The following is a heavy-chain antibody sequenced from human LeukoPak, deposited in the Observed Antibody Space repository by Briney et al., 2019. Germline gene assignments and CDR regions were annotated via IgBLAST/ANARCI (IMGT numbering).Heavy chain of an antibody. CDR3: ARGPDYFDY. CDR2: TRNKANSYTT. V-gene: IGHV3-72*01. J-gene: IGHJ4*02. Sequence: GGSLRLSCAASGFTFSDHYMDWVRQAPGKGLEWVGRTRNKANSYTTEYAASVKGRFTISRDDSKNSRYLQMNSLKTEDTAVYYCARGPDYFDYWGQGTLVTVSS. CDR1: GFTFSDHY.